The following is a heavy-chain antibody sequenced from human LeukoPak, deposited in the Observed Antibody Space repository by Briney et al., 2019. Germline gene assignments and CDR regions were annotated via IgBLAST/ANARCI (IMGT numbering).Heavy chain of an antibody. CDR3: ARSPITMVRGVIITGNWFDP. Sequence: SQTLSLTCTVSGGSISSGGYYWSWIRQHPGKGLEWIGYIYYSGSTYYNPSLKSRVTISVDTSKNQFSLKLSSVTAADTAAYYCARSPITMVRGVIITGNWFDPWGQGTLVTVSS. J-gene: IGHJ5*02. D-gene: IGHD3-10*01. CDR1: GGSISSGGYY. CDR2: IYYSGST. V-gene: IGHV4-31*03.